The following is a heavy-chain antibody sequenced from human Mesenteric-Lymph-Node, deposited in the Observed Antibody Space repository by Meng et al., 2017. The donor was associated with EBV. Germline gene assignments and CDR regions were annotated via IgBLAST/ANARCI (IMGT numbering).Heavy chain of an antibody. V-gene: IGHV4-4*02. J-gene: IGHJ5*02. CDR1: GASISSNNW. CDR3: ATSVQYCRSSDCFHWLDP. Sequence: QVRLQGSGQGLVKPSGTLSLPCAVSGASISSNNWWSWVRQTPGQGLQWIGKIYHSGGTNYNPSLASRVTISVDKSKNQFSLNLRSVTAADTGVYYCATSVQYCRSSDCFHWLDPWGQGTLVTVSS. CDR2: IYHSGGT. D-gene: IGHD2-2*01.